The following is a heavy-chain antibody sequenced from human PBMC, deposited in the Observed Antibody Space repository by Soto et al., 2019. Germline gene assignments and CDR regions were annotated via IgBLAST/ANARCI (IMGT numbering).Heavy chain of an antibody. CDR1: GFTFSSYS. J-gene: IGHJ5*02. CDR3: ARGSVANWFDP. V-gene: IGHV3-21*01. CDR2: ISSSSSYI. Sequence: GGSLRLSCAASGFTFSSYSMNWVRQAPGKGLEWVSSISSSSSYIYYADSVKGRFTISRDNAKNSLYLQMNSLRAEDTAVYYCARGSVANWFDPWGQGTLVTVSS.